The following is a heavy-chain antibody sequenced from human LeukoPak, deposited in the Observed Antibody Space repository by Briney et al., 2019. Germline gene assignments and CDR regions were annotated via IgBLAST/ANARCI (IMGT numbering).Heavy chain of an antibody. Sequence: PGGSLRLSCAASGFTVSSNYMSWVRQAPGKGLEWVSVICSGGSTYYADSVKGRFTISRDNSKNTLYLQMNSLRAEDTAVYYCARARSREYSSGWYHDYWGQGTLVTVSS. CDR1: GFTVSSNY. V-gene: IGHV3-53*01. J-gene: IGHJ4*02. D-gene: IGHD6-19*01. CDR2: ICSGGST. CDR3: ARARSREYSSGWYHDY.